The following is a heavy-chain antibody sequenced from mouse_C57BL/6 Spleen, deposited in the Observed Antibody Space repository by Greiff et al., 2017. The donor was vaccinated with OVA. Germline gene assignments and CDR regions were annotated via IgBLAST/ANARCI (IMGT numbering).Heavy chain of an antibody. J-gene: IGHJ2*01. CDR3: ARHFSPYYFDY. CDR1: GFTFSSYG. V-gene: IGHV5-6*01. CDR2: ISSGGSYT. Sequence: EVKLMESGGDLVKPGGPLKLSCAASGFTFSSYGMSWVRQTPDKRLEWVATISSGGSYTYYPDSVKGRFTISRDNAKTTLYLQMSSLKSEDTAMYYCARHFSPYYFDYWGQGTTLTVSS.